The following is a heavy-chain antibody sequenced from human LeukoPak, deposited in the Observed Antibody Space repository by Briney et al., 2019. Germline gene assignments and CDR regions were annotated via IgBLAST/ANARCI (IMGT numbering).Heavy chain of an antibody. CDR3: ARVGPWCFDL. J-gene: IGHJ2*01. CDR1: GGSISTYY. CDR2: IGYSGST. V-gene: IGHV4-59*01. Sequence: SETLSLTCSVSGGSISTYYWSWIRQPPGKGLEWIGYIGYSGSTNYNPSLKSRVTMSVDTSKNQFSLKLSSVTAADTAVYYCARVGPWCFDLWGRGTLVTVSS.